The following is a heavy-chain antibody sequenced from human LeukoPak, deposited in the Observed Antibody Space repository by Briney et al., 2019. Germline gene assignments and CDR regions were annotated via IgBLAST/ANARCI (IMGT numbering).Heavy chain of an antibody. CDR1: GGSISSSSYY. D-gene: IGHD2-2*01. V-gene: IGHV4-39*01. Sequence: SETLSLTCTVSGGSISSSSYYWGWIRQPPGKGLEWIGSIYYSGSTYYNPSLKSRVTISVDTSKNQFSLKLSSVTAADTAVYYCARRRVVPAAILFLGVWFDPWGQGTLVTVSS. J-gene: IGHJ5*02. CDR2: IYYSGST. CDR3: ARRRVVPAAILFLGVWFDP.